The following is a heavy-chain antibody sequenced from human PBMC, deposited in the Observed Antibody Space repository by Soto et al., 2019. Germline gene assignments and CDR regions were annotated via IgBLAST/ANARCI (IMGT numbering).Heavy chain of an antibody. Sequence: AASVKVSCKASGGTFSSYAISWVRQAPGQGLEWMGGIIPIFGTANYAQKFQGRVTITADESTSTAYMELSSLRSEDTAVYYCARDPMGYQLLLHWFDPWGQGTLVTVSS. CDR3: ARDPMGYQLLLHWFDP. CDR2: IIPIFGTA. CDR1: GGTFSSYA. D-gene: IGHD2-2*01. V-gene: IGHV1-69*13. J-gene: IGHJ5*02.